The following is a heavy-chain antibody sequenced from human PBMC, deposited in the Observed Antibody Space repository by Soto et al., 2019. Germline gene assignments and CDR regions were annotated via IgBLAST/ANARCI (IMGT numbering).Heavy chain of an antibody. D-gene: IGHD6-19*01. CDR1: GGTFSSYA. Sequence: SVKVSCKASGGTFSSYAISWVRQAPGQGLEWMGGIIPIFGTANYAQKFQGRVTITADESTSTAYMELSSLRSEDTAVYYCARDPSLYSSGWYFFGDAFDIWGQGTMLTVSS. V-gene: IGHV1-69*13. CDR2: IIPIFGTA. CDR3: ARDPSLYSSGWYFFGDAFDI. J-gene: IGHJ3*02.